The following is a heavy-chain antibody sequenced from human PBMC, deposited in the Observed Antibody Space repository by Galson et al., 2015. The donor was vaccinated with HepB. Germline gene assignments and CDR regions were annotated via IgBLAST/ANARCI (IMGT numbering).Heavy chain of an antibody. D-gene: IGHD3-16*01. V-gene: IGHV1-18*01. CDR1: GYTFTTYG. J-gene: IGHJ4*02. CDR3: ARGGMVTRGGPTFDC. CDR2: ISTYNGNT. Sequence: SVKVSCKASGYTFTTYGINWVRQAPGQGPEWMGRISTYNGNTNYAQKFQGRVTMTTDTTTNTAYMELRSLRSDDGAEYYCARGGMVTRGGPTFDCWGQGTLVTASS.